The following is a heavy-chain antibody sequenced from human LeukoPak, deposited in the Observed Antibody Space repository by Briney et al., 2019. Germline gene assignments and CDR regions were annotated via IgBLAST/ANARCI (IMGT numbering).Heavy chain of an antibody. Sequence: GGSLRLSCAASGFTFSTYYMDWVRQAPGKGLEWVSSISTSSSYIYYADAVKGRFTISRDNAKNSLYLQINSLRAEDTAVYYCARVGLDRRGYSGYEAFDYWGQGTLVTVSS. D-gene: IGHD5-12*01. CDR1: GFTFSTYY. CDR2: ISTSSSYI. CDR3: ARVGLDRRGYSGYEAFDY. J-gene: IGHJ4*02. V-gene: IGHV3-21*01.